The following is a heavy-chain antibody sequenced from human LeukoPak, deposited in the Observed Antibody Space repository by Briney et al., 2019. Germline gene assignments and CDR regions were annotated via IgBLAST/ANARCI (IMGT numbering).Heavy chain of an antibody. CDR1: GGSISSSSYY. CDR2: IYYSGST. Sequence: SETLSLTCTVSGGSISSSSYYWGWIRQPPGKGLEWIGSIYYSGSTYYNPSLKSRVTISVDTSKNQFSLKLSPVTAADTAVYYCARHRSRGDYYYYGMDVWGQGTTVTVSS. CDR3: ARHRSRGDYYYYGMDV. D-gene: IGHD4-17*01. J-gene: IGHJ6*02. V-gene: IGHV4-39*01.